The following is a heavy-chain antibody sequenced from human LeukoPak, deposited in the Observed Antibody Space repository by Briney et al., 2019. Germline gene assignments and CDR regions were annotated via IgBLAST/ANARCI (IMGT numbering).Heavy chain of an antibody. CDR2: INHSGST. CDR1: GYSISSGYY. V-gene: IGHV4-34*01. J-gene: IGHJ5*02. CDR3: ARRDIVVVPAAYNWFDP. D-gene: IGHD2-2*01. Sequence: SETLSLTCAVSGYSISSGYYWSWIRQPPGKGLEWIGEINHSGSTNYNPSLKSRVTISVDTSKNQFSLKLSSVTAADTAVYYCARRDIVVVPAAYNWFDPWGREPWSPSPQ.